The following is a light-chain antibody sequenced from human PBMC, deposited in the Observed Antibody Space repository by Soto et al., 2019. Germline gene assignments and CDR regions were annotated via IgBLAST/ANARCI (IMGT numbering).Light chain of an antibody. CDR2: GAS. Sequence: EILITQSPATLSVSPGGRVTISCRASQSISDTIAWYQQKPGQAPRLLIYGASARATGFPARFSGSGSGTDCTLTISSLQSEDFSVDYCQQYNNWPWTFGQGTKVDIK. CDR1: QSISDT. J-gene: IGKJ1*01. V-gene: IGKV3-15*01. CDR3: QQYNNWPWT.